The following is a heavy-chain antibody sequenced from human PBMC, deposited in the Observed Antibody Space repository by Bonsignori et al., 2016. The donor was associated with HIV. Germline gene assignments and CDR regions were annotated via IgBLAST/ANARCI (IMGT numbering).Heavy chain of an antibody. CDR3: GRPLLQNDEGDYGMDV. Sequence: EVRLVQSGVEVKAPGESLKISCTGSGYRFPNYWIGWVRQVAGKGLEWMGMVXPGDSDTMYSPSFHGQVTISADKSTKTAYLQWSRLKESDTATYYCGRPLLQNDEGDYGMDVWGQGP. V-gene: IGHV5-51*01. CDR1: GYRFPNYW. J-gene: IGHJ6*02. CDR2: VXPGDSDT. D-gene: IGHD1-1*01.